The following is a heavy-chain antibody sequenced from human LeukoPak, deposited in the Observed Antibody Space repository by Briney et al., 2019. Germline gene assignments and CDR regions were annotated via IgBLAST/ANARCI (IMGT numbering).Heavy chain of an antibody. CDR3: ASDPHHASRMDV. D-gene: IGHD1-14*01. V-gene: IGHV3-7*01. Sequence: GGSLRLSCAACGFTFRHYWMNWVRQAPGKGLEWVANIKQDGSEQYYVDSVKGRFTISRDNAKNSLYLQMNSLRAEDTAVYYCASDPHHASRMDVWGQGTTVTVSS. CDR1: GFTFRHYW. CDR2: IKQDGSEQ. J-gene: IGHJ6*02.